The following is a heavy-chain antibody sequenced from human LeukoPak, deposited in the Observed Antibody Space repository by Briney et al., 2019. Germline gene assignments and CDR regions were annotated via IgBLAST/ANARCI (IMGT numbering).Heavy chain of an antibody. Sequence: ASVKVSCEASGYTFTSYDISWVRQAPGQGLEWMGWISAYDGNTNYAQKLQDRVTMTTDTSTSTAYMELRSLRSDDTAVYYCARERIKYSSAWSPRGVNDYWGQGTLVTVSS. D-gene: IGHD6-19*01. CDR2: ISAYDGNT. CDR1: GYTFTSYD. J-gene: IGHJ4*02. CDR3: ARERIKYSSAWSPRGVNDY. V-gene: IGHV1-18*01.